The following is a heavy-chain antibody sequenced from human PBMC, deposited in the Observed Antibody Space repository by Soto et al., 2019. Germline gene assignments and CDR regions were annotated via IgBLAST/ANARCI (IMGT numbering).Heavy chain of an antibody. CDR1: GYTFTSYG. CDR2: ISTYNGNT. D-gene: IGHD3-22*01. CDR3: ERGPATGYYNDSSGYYYFEH. V-gene: IGHV1-18*01. Sequence: QVQLVQSGAEVKKPGASVKVSCKASGYTFTSYGISWVRQAPGQGLVWMGWISTYNGNTNYAQKPQGRVTMTTDTTTSAAYMGPRSPRSDATAVYYCERGPATGYYNDSSGYYYFEHWGQGTRVTVPS. J-gene: IGHJ4*02.